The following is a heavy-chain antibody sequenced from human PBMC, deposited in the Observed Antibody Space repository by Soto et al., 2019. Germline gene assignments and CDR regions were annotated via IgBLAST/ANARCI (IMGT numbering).Heavy chain of an antibody. CDR3: AIHEEPVTTKPFDY. D-gene: IGHD4-17*01. CDR1: GGSISSSSYY. J-gene: IGHJ4*02. V-gene: IGHV4-39*01. CDR2: IYYSGST. Sequence: QLQLQESGPGLVKPSETLSLTCTVSGGSISSSSYYWGWIHQPPGKGLECIGSIYYSGSTSYNPSLKSRVTISVVTSKNQFTLTLSSVTAANTGVYYGAIHEEPVTTKPFDYWGQGTLVTVSS.